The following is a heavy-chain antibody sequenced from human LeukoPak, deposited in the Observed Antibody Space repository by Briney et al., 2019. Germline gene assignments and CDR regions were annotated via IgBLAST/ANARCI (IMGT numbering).Heavy chain of an antibody. CDR1: GFTVSSNY. CDR2: IYSGGST. J-gene: IGHJ6*02. Sequence: GGSLRLSCAASGFTVSSNYMSWVRQAPGKGLEWVSVIYSGGSTYYADSVKGRFTISRHNSKNTLYLQMNSLRAEDTAVYYCAGLDMTTVTTFSLHYGMDVWGQGTTVTVSS. D-gene: IGHD4-17*01. CDR3: AGLDMTTVTTFSLHYGMDV. V-gene: IGHV3-53*04.